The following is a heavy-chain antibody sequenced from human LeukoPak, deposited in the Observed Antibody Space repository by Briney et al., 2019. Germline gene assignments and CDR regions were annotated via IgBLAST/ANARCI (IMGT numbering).Heavy chain of an antibody. CDR2: VSNSGSAI. V-gene: IGHV3-48*04. J-gene: IGHJ4*02. Sequence: GGSLRLSCAASGFTFSTYSINWVRQAPGKGLEWVSYVSNSGSAIYYADSVKGRFAISRDSVKNSVYLQMNSLRAEDTAVYYCARGQLDYWGQGTLVTVSS. D-gene: IGHD1-1*01. CDR3: ARGQLDY. CDR1: GFTFSTYS.